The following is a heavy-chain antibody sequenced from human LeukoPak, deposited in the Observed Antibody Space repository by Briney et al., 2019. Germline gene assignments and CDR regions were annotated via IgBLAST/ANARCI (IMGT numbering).Heavy chain of an antibody. J-gene: IGHJ6*02. D-gene: IGHD5-12*01. CDR3: ARAPILLPYYYYYGMDV. V-gene: IGHV1-18*01. Sequence: ASVKVSCKAFGYTFTSYGISWVRQAPGQGLEWMGWISAYNGNTNYAQKLQGRVTMTTDTSTSTAYMELRSLRSDDTAVYYCARAPILLPYYYYYGMDVWGQGTTVTVSS. CDR1: GYTFTSYG. CDR2: ISAYNGNT.